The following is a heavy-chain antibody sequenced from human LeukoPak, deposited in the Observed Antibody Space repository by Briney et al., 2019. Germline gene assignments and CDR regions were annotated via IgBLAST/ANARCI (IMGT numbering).Heavy chain of an antibody. CDR3: ASQDYGPVDY. CDR1: GGSISSSSYY. Sequence: SETLSLTCTVSGGSISSSSYYWGWIRQPPGKGLEWIGSIYYSGSTYYNPSLKSRVTISVGTSKNQFSLRLSSVTAADTAVYYCASQDYGPVDYWGQGTLVTVSS. D-gene: IGHD4-17*01. V-gene: IGHV4-39*01. J-gene: IGHJ4*02. CDR2: IYYSGST.